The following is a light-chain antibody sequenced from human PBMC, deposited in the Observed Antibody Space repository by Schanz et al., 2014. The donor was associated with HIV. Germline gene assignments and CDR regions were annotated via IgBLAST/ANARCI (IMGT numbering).Light chain of an antibody. V-gene: IGLV2-14*02. CDR1: ISDVGSYNL. J-gene: IGLJ2*01. CDR2: DVS. Sequence: QSVLTQSASVSGSPGQSITISCTGTISDVGSYNLVSWYQQHPGKAPKLMIYDVSNRPSGVSNRFSGSKSGNTASLTVSGLQAEDEADYYCSSYVDTYSVVFGGGTKLTVL. CDR3: SSYVDTYSVV.